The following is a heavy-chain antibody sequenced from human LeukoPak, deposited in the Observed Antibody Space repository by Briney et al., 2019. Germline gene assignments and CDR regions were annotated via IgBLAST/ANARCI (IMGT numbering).Heavy chain of an antibody. D-gene: IGHD3-10*01. Sequence: ASVKVSCKASGYTFTSYYMHWVRQAPGQGLEWMGIINPSGGSTSYAQKFQGRVTITTDESTSTAYMELSSLRSEDTAVYYCAREGEELTPRGGFDYWGQGTLVTVSS. V-gene: IGHV1-46*01. J-gene: IGHJ4*02. CDR3: AREGEELTPRGGFDY. CDR2: INPSGGST. CDR1: GYTFTSYY.